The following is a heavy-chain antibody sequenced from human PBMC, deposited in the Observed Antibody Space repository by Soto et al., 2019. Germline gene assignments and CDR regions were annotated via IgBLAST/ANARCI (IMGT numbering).Heavy chain of an antibody. V-gene: IGHV1-69*01. CDR2: IIPIFGTA. J-gene: IGHJ6*02. D-gene: IGHD5-12*01. Sequence: QVQLVQSGAEVKKPGSSVKVSCKASGGTFSSYAISWVRQAPGQGLEWMGGIIPIFGTANYAQKFQGRVTITADESTSTAYRELSSLRSEDTAVYYCAKGYSGYDSPRRVWYYYGMDVWGQGTTVTVSS. CDR1: GGTFSSYA. CDR3: AKGYSGYDSPRRVWYYYGMDV.